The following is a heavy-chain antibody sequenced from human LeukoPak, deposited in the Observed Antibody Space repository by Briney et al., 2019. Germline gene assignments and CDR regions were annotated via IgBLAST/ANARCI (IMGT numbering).Heavy chain of an antibody. J-gene: IGHJ6*02. Sequence: GGSLTLSCAASGFTFSSYWMRCGLRSPGRGRVWVVSIKQDGGENYYMNSRKGSSYISRANAKHSLNPQDNSLRAEDTAVYSCATDIMGPLRYFDWYPNVLYYYYGMDVWGQGTTVTVSS. CDR2: IKQDGGEN. V-gene: IGHV3-7*01. D-gene: IGHD3-9*01. CDR1: GFTFSSYW. CDR3: ATDIMGPLRYFDWYPNVLYYYYGMDV.